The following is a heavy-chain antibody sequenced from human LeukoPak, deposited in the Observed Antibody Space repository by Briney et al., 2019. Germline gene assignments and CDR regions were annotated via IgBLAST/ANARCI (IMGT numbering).Heavy chain of an antibody. J-gene: IGHJ5*02. V-gene: IGHV3-7*03. D-gene: IGHD3-22*01. CDR3: ATDFYDST. Sequence: GGSLRLSCAASGFTFSSYWMNWARQAPGKGLEWVASINHNGNVNYYVDSVKGRFTISRDNAKNSLYLQMNSLQTEDTAVCYCATDFYDSTWGQGTLVTVSS. CDR2: INHNGNVN. CDR1: GFTFSSYW.